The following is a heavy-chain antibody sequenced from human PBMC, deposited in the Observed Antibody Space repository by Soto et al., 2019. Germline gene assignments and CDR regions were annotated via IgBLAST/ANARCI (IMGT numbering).Heavy chain of an antibody. CDR1: GFTFSSYG. CDR3: ARCGYSYGSLFRYYCYGMDV. D-gene: IGHD5-18*01. V-gene: IGHV3-33*01. Sequence: QVQLVESGGGVVQPGRSLRLSCAASGFTFSSYGMHWVRQAPGKGLEWVAVIWYDGSNKYYADSVKGRFTISRDNSKNTLYLQMNSLRAEDTAVYYCARCGYSYGSLFRYYCYGMDVWGQGTTVTVSS. J-gene: IGHJ6*02. CDR2: IWYDGSNK.